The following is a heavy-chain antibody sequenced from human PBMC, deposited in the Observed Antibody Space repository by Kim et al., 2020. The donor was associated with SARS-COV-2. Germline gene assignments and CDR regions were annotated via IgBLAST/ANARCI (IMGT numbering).Heavy chain of an antibody. CDR2: INPNSGDT. V-gene: IGHV1-2*06. J-gene: IGHJ4*02. CDR3: ASGAPFSYDSSGYLYY. CDR1: GYTFIGYY. Sequence: ASVKVSCKASGYTFIGYYMHWVRQAPGQGLEWMGRINPNSGDTHFAQKFQGRVTMTRDTSISPAFMELSSLRSDDTAVYYCASGAPFSYDSSGYLYYWGQGTLLTVSS. D-gene: IGHD3-22*01.